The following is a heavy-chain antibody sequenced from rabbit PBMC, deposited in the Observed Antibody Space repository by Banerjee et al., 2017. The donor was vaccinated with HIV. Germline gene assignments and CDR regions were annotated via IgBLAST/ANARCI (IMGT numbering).Heavy chain of an antibody. CDR1: GFSFSSSYW. V-gene: IGHV1S40*01. CDR3: ARDHDYGYAGTYAT. J-gene: IGHJ4*01. Sequence: QSLEESGGDLVKPGASLTLTCTASGFSFSSSYWICWVRQAPGKGLEWIACIYAGGSGSTYYASWVNGRFTISRSTSLNTVTLQMTSLTAADTATYFCARDHDYGYAGTYATWGPGTLVTVS. D-gene: IGHD6-1*01. CDR2: IYAGGSGST.